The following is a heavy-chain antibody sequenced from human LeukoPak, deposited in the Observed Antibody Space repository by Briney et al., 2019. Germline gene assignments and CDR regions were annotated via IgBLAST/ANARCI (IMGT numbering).Heavy chain of an antibody. J-gene: IGHJ4*02. CDR3: ARASVLTGYYTAVTFDY. V-gene: IGHV4-38-2*02. Sequence: SSETLSLTCTVSGYSISSGYYWGWIRQPPGKGLEWIGSIYHSGSTYYNPSLKSRVTISVDTSKNQLSLKLTSVTAADTAVYYCARASVLTGYYTAVTFDYWGQGTLVTVSS. CDR2: IYHSGST. CDR1: GYSISSGYY. D-gene: IGHD3-9*01.